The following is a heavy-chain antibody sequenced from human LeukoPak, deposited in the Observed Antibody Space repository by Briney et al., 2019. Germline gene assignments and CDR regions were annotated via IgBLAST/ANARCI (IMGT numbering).Heavy chain of an antibody. CDR1: GGSISGGSYY. CDR3: ARVLGYCSSTSCHTADY. J-gene: IGHJ4*02. V-gene: IGHV4-61*02. D-gene: IGHD2-2*01. CDR2: IYTSGST. Sequence: SQTLSLTCTVSGGSISGGSYYWSWIRQPAGKGLEWIGRIYTSGSTNYNPSLKSRVTISVDTSKNQFSLKLSSVTAADTAVYYCARVLGYCSSTSCHTADYWSQGTLVTVSS.